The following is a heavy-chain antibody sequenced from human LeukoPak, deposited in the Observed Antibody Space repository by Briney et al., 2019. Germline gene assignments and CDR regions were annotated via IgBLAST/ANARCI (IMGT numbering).Heavy chain of an antibody. Sequence: GGSLRLSCAASGFTFSSYAMSWVRQAPGKGLEWVSTISGSGGSIYYADSVKGRFTISRDNSKNTLYLRTNSLRAEDTAVYYCAKDIVVVRYYYYGMDVWGQGTTVTVSS. V-gene: IGHV3-23*01. D-gene: IGHD2-15*01. CDR2: ISGSGGSI. J-gene: IGHJ6*02. CDR3: AKDIVVVRYYYYGMDV. CDR1: GFTFSSYA.